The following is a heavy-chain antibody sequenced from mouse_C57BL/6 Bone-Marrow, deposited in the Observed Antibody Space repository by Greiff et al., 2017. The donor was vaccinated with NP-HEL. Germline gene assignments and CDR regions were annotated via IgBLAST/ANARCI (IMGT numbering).Heavy chain of an antibody. D-gene: IGHD3-2*02. CDR3: ARGGQLRPLFDY. CDR2: INPYNGGT. CDR1: GYTFTDYY. J-gene: IGHJ2*01. V-gene: IGHV1-19*01. Sequence: EVKLMESGPVLVKPGASVKMSCKASGYTFTDYYMNWVKQSHGKSLEWIGVINPYNGGTSYNQKFKGKATLTVDKSSSTAYMELNSLTSEDSAVYYCARGGQLRPLFDYWGQGTTLTVSS.